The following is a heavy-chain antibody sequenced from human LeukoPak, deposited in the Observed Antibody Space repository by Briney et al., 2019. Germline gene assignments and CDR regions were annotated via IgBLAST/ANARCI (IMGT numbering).Heavy chain of an antibody. CDR1: GFTFSSYA. CDR3: AKNVGEQQLDAEY. Sequence: GGSLRLSCAASGFTFSSYAMSWVRQAPGKGLEWVSAISGSGGSTYYADSVNGRFTISRDSSKNTLYLQMNSLRAEDTAVYYCAKNVGEQQLDAEYWGQGTLVTVSS. CDR2: ISGSGGST. J-gene: IGHJ4*02. D-gene: IGHD6-13*01. V-gene: IGHV3-23*01.